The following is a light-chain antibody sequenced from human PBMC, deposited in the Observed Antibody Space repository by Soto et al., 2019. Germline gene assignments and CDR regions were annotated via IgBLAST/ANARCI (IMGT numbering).Light chain of an antibody. V-gene: IGKV1-5*01. J-gene: IGKJ1*01. CDR3: QQYNSYPWT. CDR1: QSISGW. CDR2: DVS. Sequence: DVQMTKYPSTLSASVGDRVTITCRASQSISGWLAWYQQKPGKAPKLLIYDVSSLESGVPSRFSGSGSGTEFTLAISSLQPDDFATYYCQQYNSYPWTFGQGTKVDIK.